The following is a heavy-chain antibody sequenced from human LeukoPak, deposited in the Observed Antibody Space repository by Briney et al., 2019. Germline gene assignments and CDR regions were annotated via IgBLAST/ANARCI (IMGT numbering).Heavy chain of an antibody. CDR1: GYTFTSYG. Sequence: ASVKVSCKASGYTFTSYGISWVRQAPGQGLEWMGWISAYNGNTNYAQKLQGRVTMTTDTSTSTAYMELRSLRSDDTAVYYCARDRLSYYDILTGYESAFDFWGQGTVVSVSS. V-gene: IGHV1-18*01. J-gene: IGHJ3*01. D-gene: IGHD3-9*01. CDR2: ISAYNGNT. CDR3: ARDRLSYYDILTGYESAFDF.